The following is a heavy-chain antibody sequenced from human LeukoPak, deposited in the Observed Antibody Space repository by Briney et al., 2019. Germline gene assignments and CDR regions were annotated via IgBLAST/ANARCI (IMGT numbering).Heavy chain of an antibody. Sequence: ASVKVSCKASGYTFTSHFLHWVRQAPGQGLEWMGIINPSGGNTSYAQKFQGRVTMTRDMSTGTVYMEVSSLRSEDTAVYYCARNFIAVAGVNLDYWGQGTLVTVSS. D-gene: IGHD6-19*01. CDR3: ARNFIAVAGVNLDY. J-gene: IGHJ4*02. V-gene: IGHV1-46*01. CDR2: INPSGGNT. CDR1: GYTFTSHF.